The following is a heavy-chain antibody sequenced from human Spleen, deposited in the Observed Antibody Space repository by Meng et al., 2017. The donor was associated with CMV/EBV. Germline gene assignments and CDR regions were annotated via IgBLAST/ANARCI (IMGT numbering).Heavy chain of an antibody. D-gene: IGHD1-1*01. CDR2: IDPNSGGT. J-gene: IGHJ5*01. V-gene: IGHV1-2*02. CDR3: ARDDPGNDGMWFDS. Sequence: KTSGYTFAAYYIHWVRQAPGQGLEWMGWIDPNSGGTNIAQKFQDRVTITRDTSIATAYMEVTGLRSDDTAVYYCARDDPGNDGMWFDSWGQGTLVTVSS. CDR1: GYTFAAYY.